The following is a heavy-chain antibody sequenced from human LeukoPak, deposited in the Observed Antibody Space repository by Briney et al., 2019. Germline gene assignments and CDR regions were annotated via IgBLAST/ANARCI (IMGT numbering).Heavy chain of an antibody. D-gene: IGHD4-17*01. CDR1: GGTFSSYA. CDR3: ATPQKTTVNTFRGWLTFDY. Sequence: SVKVSCKASGGTFSSYAISWVRQAPGQGLEWMGGIIPIFGTANYAQKFQGRVTITADKSTSTAYMELSSLRSEDTAVYYCATPQKTTVNTFRGWLTFDYWGQGTLVTVSS. CDR2: IIPIFGTA. J-gene: IGHJ4*02. V-gene: IGHV1-69*06.